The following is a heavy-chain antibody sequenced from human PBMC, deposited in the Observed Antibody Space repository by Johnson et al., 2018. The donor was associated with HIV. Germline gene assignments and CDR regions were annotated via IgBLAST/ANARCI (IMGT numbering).Heavy chain of an antibody. CDR3: KATGYGDGFDI. J-gene: IGHJ3*02. V-gene: IGHV3-66*01. D-gene: IGHD1-26*01. CDR1: RFTFKNYW. Sequence: EVQLVESGGGLVQPGGSLRLSCAASRFTFKNYWMTWVRQAPGKGLEWVSSIYSGGNTYHADSVMGRFTISRDKSENTVYLQMNSLKTEDTAVYYCKATGYGDGFDIWGQGTMVTVSS. CDR2: IYSGGNT.